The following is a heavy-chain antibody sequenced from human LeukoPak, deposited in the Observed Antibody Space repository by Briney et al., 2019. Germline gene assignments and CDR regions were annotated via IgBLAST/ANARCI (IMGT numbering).Heavy chain of an antibody. CDR1: GYTFTNYA. CDR3: ARGTYGGNSGDTFDI. D-gene: IGHD4-23*01. Sequence: ASVKVSCKASGYTFTNYAMNWVRLAPGQGLEWMGWINTDTGNPTYAQGFTGRFVFSLDTSVSTAYLQISSLKAEDTAVYYCARGTYGGNSGDTFDIWGQGTMVTVSS. J-gene: IGHJ3*02. CDR2: INTDTGNP. V-gene: IGHV7-4-1*02.